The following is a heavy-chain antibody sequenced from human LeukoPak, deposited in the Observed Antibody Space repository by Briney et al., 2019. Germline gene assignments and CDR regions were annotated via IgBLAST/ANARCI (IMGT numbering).Heavy chain of an antibody. D-gene: IGHD3-10*01. CDR1: GGTFSSYA. CDR3: ARGTMVRGVIIPFDP. CDR2: IIPIFGTA. Sequence: SVKVSCKASGGTFSSYAISWVRQAPGQGLEWMGGIIPIFGTANYAQKFQGRVTITADKSTSTAYMELSSLRSEDTAVYYCARGTMVRGVIIPFDPWGQGTLVTVSS. J-gene: IGHJ5*02. V-gene: IGHV1-69*06.